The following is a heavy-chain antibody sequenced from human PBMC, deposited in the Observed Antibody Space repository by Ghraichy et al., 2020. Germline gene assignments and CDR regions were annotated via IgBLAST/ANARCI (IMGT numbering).Heavy chain of an antibody. CDR1: GFTFTNYA. CDR3: ARGGYDFDAYFDY. J-gene: IGHJ4*02. V-gene: IGHV3-23*01. Sequence: GGSLRLSCAASGFTFTNYAMSWVRQAPGKGLEWVSGISTSGAYTYYADSVKGRFTISRDNSTPTLDLQMNSLRAEDTAVYYCARGGYDFDAYFDYWGQGTLVPVYS. D-gene: IGHD5-12*01. CDR2: ISTSGAYT.